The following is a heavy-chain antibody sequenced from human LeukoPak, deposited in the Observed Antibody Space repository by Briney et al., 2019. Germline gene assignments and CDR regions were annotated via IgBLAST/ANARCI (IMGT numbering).Heavy chain of an antibody. CDR2: XXAYNGNT. Sequence: SXRXSGYTFTIYGISGVRQAPGQGGEGMGXXXAYNGNTNYAQKLQGIVTMTTDTSTSTAYMELRSLRSDDTAVHYCARGRGCSSTSCDDYFDYWGQGTLVTVSS. CDR1: GYTFTIYG. J-gene: IGHJ4*02. CDR3: ARGRGCSSTSCDDYFDY. V-gene: IGHV1-18*01. D-gene: IGHD2-2*01.